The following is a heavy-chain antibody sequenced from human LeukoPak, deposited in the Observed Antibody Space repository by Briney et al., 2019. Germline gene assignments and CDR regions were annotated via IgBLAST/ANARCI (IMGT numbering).Heavy chain of an antibody. Sequence: SVKVSCKASGFTFTSSAMQWVRQARGQRLEWIGWIVVGSGNTNYAQKFQERVTITRDMSTSTAYMELSSLRSEDTAVYYCAAAGYCSSPSCSPYYYSGMDVWGQGTTVTVSS. CDR3: AAAGYCSSPSCSPYYYSGMDV. J-gene: IGHJ6*02. V-gene: IGHV1-58*02. CDR2: IVVGSGNT. D-gene: IGHD2-2*01. CDR1: GFTFTSSA.